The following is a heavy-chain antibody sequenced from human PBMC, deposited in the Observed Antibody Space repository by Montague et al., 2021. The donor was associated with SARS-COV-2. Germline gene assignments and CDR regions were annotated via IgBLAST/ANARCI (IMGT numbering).Heavy chain of an antibody. V-gene: IGHV4-34*01. CDR1: GTSFANYY. D-gene: IGHD3-10*01. CDR2: SDHSGKT. Sequence: SETLSLTCAVYGTSFANYYWSWIRQAPGKGLEWIGESDHSGKTKYNPSLQSRVIISVDRSKNQFSLKLTSVIAADTALYYCEKVGGFGASASDWGQGTLVTVSS. CDR3: EKVGGFGASASD. J-gene: IGHJ4*02.